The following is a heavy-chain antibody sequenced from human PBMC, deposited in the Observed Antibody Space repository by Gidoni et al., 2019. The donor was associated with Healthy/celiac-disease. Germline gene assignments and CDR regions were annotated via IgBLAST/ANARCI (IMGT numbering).Heavy chain of an antibody. CDR1: GGSISSSTYY. CDR3: ARQGYSYGPYFCDY. V-gene: IGHV4-39*01. Sequence: QLQLQESGPGLVKPSETLSLTCTVSGGSISSSTYYWGWIRQPPGKGLEWIGSIYYSGNTYYNPSLNSRVTISVDTSKNQFSLRLSSVTAADTAVFYCARQGYSYGPYFCDYWGQGTLVTVSS. J-gene: IGHJ4*02. D-gene: IGHD5-18*01. CDR2: IYYSGNT.